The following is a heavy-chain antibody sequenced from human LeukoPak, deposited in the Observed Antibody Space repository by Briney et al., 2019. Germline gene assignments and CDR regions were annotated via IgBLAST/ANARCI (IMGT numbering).Heavy chain of an antibody. CDR3: ARDDSSGWYGRDY. D-gene: IGHD6-19*01. V-gene: IGHV4-39*07. CDR2: INHSGRT. CDR1: GGSISSSSYY. Sequence: PSETLSLTCTVSGGSISSSSYYWGWIRQPPGKGLEWIGEINHSGRTNYNPSLKSRVTISVDTSKNQFSLKLSSVTAADTAVYYCARDDSSGWYGRDYWGQGTLVTVSS. J-gene: IGHJ4*02.